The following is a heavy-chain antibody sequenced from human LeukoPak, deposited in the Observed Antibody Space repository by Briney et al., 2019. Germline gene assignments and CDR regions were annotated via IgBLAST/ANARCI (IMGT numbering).Heavy chain of an antibody. J-gene: IGHJ5*02. D-gene: IGHD4-17*01. V-gene: IGHV4-39*01. CDR2: IYYSGST. CDR3: AILTDDYGDHP. CDR1: GGSISSGGYY. Sequence: SETLSLTCTVSGGSISSGGYYWSWIRQPPGKGLEWIGSIYYSGSTYYNPSLKSRVTISVDTSKNQFSLKLSSVTAADTAVYYCAILTDDYGDHPWGQGTLVTVSS.